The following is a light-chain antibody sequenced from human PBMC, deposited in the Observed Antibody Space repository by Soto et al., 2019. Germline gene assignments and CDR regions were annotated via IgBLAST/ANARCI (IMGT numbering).Light chain of an antibody. Sequence: QSALTQPASVSGSPGQSITISCTGTSSDVGGYNYVSWYQQHPGKAPKLMIYDVSNRPSGVSNRFSGSKSGNTASLTISGLQAEDEADYYGSPYTRSSTLLYVFGTGTKVTVL. V-gene: IGLV2-14*01. CDR3: SPYTRSSTLLYV. J-gene: IGLJ1*01. CDR2: DVS. CDR1: SSDVGGYNY.